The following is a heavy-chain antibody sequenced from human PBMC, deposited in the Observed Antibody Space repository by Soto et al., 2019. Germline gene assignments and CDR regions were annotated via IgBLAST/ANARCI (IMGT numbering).Heavy chain of an antibody. CDR1: GGSISSYY. D-gene: IGHD3-9*01. CDR2: IYYSGST. CDR3: ARSHDILTGYSSPHFDY. V-gene: IGHV4-59*01. Sequence: SETLSLTCTVSGGSISSYYWSWIRQPPGKGLEWIGYIYYSGSTNYNPSLKSRVTISVDTSKNQFSLKLSSVTAADTAVYYCARSHDILTGYSSPHFDYWGQGTLVTVSS. J-gene: IGHJ4*02.